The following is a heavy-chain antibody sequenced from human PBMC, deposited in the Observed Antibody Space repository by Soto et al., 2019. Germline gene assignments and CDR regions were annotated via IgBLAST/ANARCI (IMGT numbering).Heavy chain of an antibody. CDR2: INHSGST. CDR3: ARGLGYYDFWSGYYRQFDP. Sequence: SETLSLTCAVYGGSFSGYYWSWIRQPPGKGLEWIGEINHSGSTNYNPSLKSRVTISVDTSKNQFSLKLSSVTAADTAAYYCARGLGYYDFWSGYYRQFDPWGQGTLVTVSS. CDR1: GGSFSGYY. V-gene: IGHV4-34*01. J-gene: IGHJ5*02. D-gene: IGHD3-3*01.